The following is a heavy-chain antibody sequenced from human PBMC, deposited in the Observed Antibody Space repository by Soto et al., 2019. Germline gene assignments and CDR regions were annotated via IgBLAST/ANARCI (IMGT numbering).Heavy chain of an antibody. Sequence: ASGQVSYQDSCYSFTSDGISWVRQAPGQGLEWMGWISAYNGNTNYAQKLQGRVTMTTDTSTSTAYMELRSLRSDDTAVYYCARAAHGSGSYRALYWFDPWGQGTLVTAPQ. V-gene: IGHV1-18*01. CDR3: ARAAHGSGSYRALYWFDP. D-gene: IGHD3-10*01. J-gene: IGHJ5*02. CDR2: ISAYNGNT. CDR1: CYSFTSDG.